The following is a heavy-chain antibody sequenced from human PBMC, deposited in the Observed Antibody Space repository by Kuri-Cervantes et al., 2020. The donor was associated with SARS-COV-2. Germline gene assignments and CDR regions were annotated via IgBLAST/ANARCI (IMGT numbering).Heavy chain of an antibody. CDR2: ISYDGSNK. V-gene: IGHV3-30-3*02. D-gene: IGHD6-13*01. Sequence: GGSLRLSCAASGLTFSSYAMHWVRQAPGKGLEWVAVISYDGSNKYYADSVKGRFTISRDNSKNTLYLQMNSLRAEDTAVYYCAKSGYGGKIAAAGSGYFDYWGQGTLVTVSS. CDR1: GLTFSSYA. CDR3: AKSGYGGKIAAAGSGYFDY. J-gene: IGHJ4*02.